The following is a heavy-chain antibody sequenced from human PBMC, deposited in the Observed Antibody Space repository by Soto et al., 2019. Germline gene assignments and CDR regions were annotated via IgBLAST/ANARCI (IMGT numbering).Heavy chain of an antibody. V-gene: IGHV1-69*01. Sequence: QLHLVQSGAEVKKAGSSVKVSCKASGGTVSSYAITWVRQAPGKGLEWMGVFIPIFVSAHYAPKFQGRITITADESTSTAYMDLSGLTSEDKAIYYCASYVSSDTTSFRVYDLWGQGTQGTVSS. CDR1: GGTVSSYA. J-gene: IGHJ4*02. D-gene: IGHD3-3*01. CDR2: FIPIFVSA. CDR3: ASYVSSDTTSFRVYDL.